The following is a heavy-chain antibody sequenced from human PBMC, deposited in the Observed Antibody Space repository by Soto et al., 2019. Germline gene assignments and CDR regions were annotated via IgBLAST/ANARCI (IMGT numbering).Heavy chain of an antibody. V-gene: IGHV3-48*02. J-gene: IGHJ4*02. D-gene: IGHD3-10*01. CDR1: GFTFSSYS. Sequence: GGSLRLSCAASGFTFSSYSMNWVRQAPGKGLEWVSYISSSSSTIYYADSVKGRFTISRDNAKNSLYLQMNSLRDEDAAVYYCAKETTLLWFGEFVYWGQGTLVTVSS. CDR3: AKETTLLWFGEFVY. CDR2: ISSSSSTI.